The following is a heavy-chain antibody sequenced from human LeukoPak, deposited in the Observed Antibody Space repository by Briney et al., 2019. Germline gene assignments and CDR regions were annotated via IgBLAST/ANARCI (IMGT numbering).Heavy chain of an antibody. CDR2: TYYRSKWYN. CDR3: VRDYGAAILDGMDA. J-gene: IGHJ6*02. CDR1: GDSVSSNSAA. D-gene: IGHD2-2*01. V-gene: IGHV6-1*01. Sequence: SQTLSLTCAISGDSVSSNSAAWNWIRQSPSRGLEWLGRTYYRSKWYNDYAISVKSRISINPDTSKNQFSLQLNSVTPEDTAVYYCVRDYGAAILDGMDAWGQGTTVTVSS.